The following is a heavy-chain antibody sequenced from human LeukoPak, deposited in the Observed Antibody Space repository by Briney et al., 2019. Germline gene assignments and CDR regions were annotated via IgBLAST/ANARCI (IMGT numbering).Heavy chain of an antibody. J-gene: IGHJ4*02. CDR3: ARTDGYNPFDY. CDR2: IYHSGST. V-gene: IGHV4-30-2*01. CDR1: GGSISSGGYY. Sequence: TLSLTCTVSGGSISSGGYYWSWIRQPPGKGLEWIGYIYHSGSTYYNPSLKSRVTISVDRSKNQFSLKLSSVTAADTAVYYCARTDGYNPFDYWGQGTLVTVSS. D-gene: IGHD5-24*01.